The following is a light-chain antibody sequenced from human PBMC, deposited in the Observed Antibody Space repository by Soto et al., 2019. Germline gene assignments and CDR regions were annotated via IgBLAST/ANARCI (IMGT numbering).Light chain of an antibody. Sequence: LQVTQSPSSLSASVGERVTITCRASQSISSYLNWYQQKRGKAPKLLIYAASSLQSGVPSRFSGSGSGTDFTLTISSLQPEDCATYYCQQSYRIRRTFGGGTKVEI. CDR2: AAS. V-gene: IGKV1-39*01. CDR3: QQSYRIRRT. CDR1: QSISSY. J-gene: IGKJ4*01.